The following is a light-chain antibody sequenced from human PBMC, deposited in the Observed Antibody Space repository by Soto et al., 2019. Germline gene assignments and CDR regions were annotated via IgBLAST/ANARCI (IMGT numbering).Light chain of an antibody. CDR3: GSYSGRYTFV. CDR1: SSDVGGYNY. V-gene: IGLV2-14*01. J-gene: IGLJ1*01. CDR2: EVS. Sequence: QSALTQPASVSGSPGQSITISCTGTSSDVGGYNYVSWYQQHPGQAPKLMIFEVSYRPSGVSNRFSGSKSGNTASLTISGLQPEDEADYYCGSYSGRYTFVFGTGTKLTVL.